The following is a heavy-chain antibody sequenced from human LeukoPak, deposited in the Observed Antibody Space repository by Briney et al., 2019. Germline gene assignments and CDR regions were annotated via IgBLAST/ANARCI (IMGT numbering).Heavy chain of an antibody. CDR3: ARDRYCTSTSCPTHYYYGMDV. D-gene: IGHD2-2*01. J-gene: IGHJ6*02. V-gene: IGHV1-18*01. Sequence: GASVKVSCKASGYTFTSYGFSWVRQAPGQGLEWMGWISAYNGNTNYAQKLQGRVTMTTDTSTSTAYMELRSLRSDDTAVYYCARDRYCTSTSCPTHYYYGMDVWGQGTTVTVPS. CDR1: GYTFTSYG. CDR2: ISAYNGNT.